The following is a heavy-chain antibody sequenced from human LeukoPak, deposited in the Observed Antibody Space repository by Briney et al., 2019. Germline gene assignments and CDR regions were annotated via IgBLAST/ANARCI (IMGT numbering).Heavy chain of an antibody. CDR1: GFTFSSYA. CDR3: ARDGPSWSGPVTAIGY. J-gene: IGHJ4*02. V-gene: IGHV3-30*04. D-gene: IGHD2-21*02. Sequence: PGGSLRLSCAASGFTFSSYAMHWVRQAPGKGLEWVAVISYDGSNKYYADSVKGRFTISRDNSKNTLYLQMNSLRAEDTAVYYCARDGPSWSGPVTAIGYWGQGTLDTVSS. CDR2: ISYDGSNK.